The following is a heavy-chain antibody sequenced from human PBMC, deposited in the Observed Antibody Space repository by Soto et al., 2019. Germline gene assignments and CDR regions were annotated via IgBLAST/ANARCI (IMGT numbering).Heavy chain of an antibody. V-gene: IGHV3-48*02. D-gene: IGHD6-19*01. Sequence: EVQLVESGGGLVQPGGSLRLSCVASGFTFSTDTMNWVREAPGKGLEWVAHNSTSGATRYYADSVKGRFTISRDSAKTSLYLQLDSLRNEDTAVYYCARFFGSGFDYWGQGTLVTVSS. CDR1: GFTFSTDT. CDR3: ARFFGSGFDY. CDR2: NSTSGATR. J-gene: IGHJ4*02.